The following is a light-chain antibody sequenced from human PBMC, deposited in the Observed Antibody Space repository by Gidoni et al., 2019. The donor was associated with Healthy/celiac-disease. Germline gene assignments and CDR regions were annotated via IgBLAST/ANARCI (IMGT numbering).Light chain of an antibody. CDR1: QSLLYSSKNKNY. V-gene: IGKV4-1*01. Sequence: DILITQSSDPLVVSLSERATTNCKSSQSLLYSSKNKNYLAWYQQKPGQPPKLLIYWASTRESGVPDRFSGSGSRTEFTLTISSLQAEDVAVYYCQQYYSTPRTFGQGTKVEIK. J-gene: IGKJ1*01. CDR3: QQYYSTPRT. CDR2: WAS.